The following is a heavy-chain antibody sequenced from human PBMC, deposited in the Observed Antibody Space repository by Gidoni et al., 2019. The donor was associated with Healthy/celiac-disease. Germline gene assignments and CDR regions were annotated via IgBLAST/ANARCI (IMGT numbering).Heavy chain of an antibody. V-gene: IGHV4-34*01. Sequence: QVQLQQWGAGLSKSAETMSLTCDVYGGSFSGYYWCWIRQPPGKGLEWIGEINHSGSTNYNPSLKSRVTISVDTSKNQFSLKLSSVTAADTAVYYCARKGTYYDFWSGYYYWGQGTLVTVSS. CDR3: ARKGTYYDFWSGYYY. J-gene: IGHJ4*02. D-gene: IGHD3-3*01. CDR1: GGSFSGYY. CDR2: INHSGST.